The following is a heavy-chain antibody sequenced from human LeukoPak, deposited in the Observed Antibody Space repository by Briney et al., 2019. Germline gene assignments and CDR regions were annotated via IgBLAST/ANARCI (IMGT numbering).Heavy chain of an antibody. Sequence: SETLSLTCTVSGGSISNSYWSWIRQLPGKGLEWIGYIYSGSTKYNPSLKSRVTISEDTSKNQISLKMTSVTAADTAVYYCASVPALWGQGALVIVSS. CDR3: ASVPAL. V-gene: IGHV4-59*08. J-gene: IGHJ4*02. CDR1: GGSISNSY. CDR2: IYSGST.